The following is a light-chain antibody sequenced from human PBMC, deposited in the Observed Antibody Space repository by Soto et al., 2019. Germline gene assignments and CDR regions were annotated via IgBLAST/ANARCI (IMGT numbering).Light chain of an antibody. CDR3: QQSYTTPVYS. V-gene: IGKV1-39*01. CDR1: QSIRSW. J-gene: IGKJ2*01. Sequence: DLQMTQSPSTLSASVGARVTITCRASQSIRSWLAWYQQKPGKAPKLLIYAASNLQSGVPSRFSGSGSGTDFTLTISSLQPEDFATYFCQQSYTTPVYSFGQGTKVDIK. CDR2: AAS.